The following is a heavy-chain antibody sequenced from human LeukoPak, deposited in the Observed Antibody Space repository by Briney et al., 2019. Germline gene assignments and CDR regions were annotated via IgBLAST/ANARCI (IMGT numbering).Heavy chain of an antibody. Sequence: GGSLRLSCAASGLTFKTYSMNWVRQAPGKGLEGISYISYGSRTIYYADSVKGRFTISRDDARNSLDLQLSNLRDGDTAVYYCARSPFLRGVITHFDSWGQGTLVTVSS. V-gene: IGHV3-48*02. CDR1: GLTFKTYS. CDR2: ISYGSRTI. D-gene: IGHD3-10*01. J-gene: IGHJ4*02. CDR3: ARSPFLRGVITHFDS.